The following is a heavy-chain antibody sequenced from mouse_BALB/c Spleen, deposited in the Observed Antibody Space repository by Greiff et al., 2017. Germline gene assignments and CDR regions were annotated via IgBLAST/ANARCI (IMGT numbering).Heavy chain of an antibody. Sequence: QVQLQQSGAELVKPGASVKLSCKASGYTFTSYYMYWVKQRPGQGLEWIGEINPSNGGTNFNEKFKSKATLTVDKSSSTAYMQLSSLTSEDSAVDDCTRSGDYDDAWCAYWGQGTLVTVSA. CDR3: TRSGDYDDAWCAY. CDR2: INPSNGGT. D-gene: IGHD2-4*01. CDR1: GYTFTSYY. V-gene: IGHV1S81*02. J-gene: IGHJ3*01.